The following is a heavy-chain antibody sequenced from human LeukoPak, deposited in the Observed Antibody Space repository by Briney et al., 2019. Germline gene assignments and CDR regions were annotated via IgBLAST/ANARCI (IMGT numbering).Heavy chain of an antibody. J-gene: IGHJ4*02. Sequence: SETLSLTCTVAGGSISSYPWGWIRQPAGKGLEWIGRMYSSGSTNYNPSLKSRVTMSVDTSKNQFSLRLSSVTAADTAVYYCAKTGLYGENGYFDYWGQGTLVTVSS. V-gene: IGHV4-4*07. D-gene: IGHD4-17*01. CDR1: GGSISSYP. CDR2: MYSSGST. CDR3: AKTGLYGENGYFDY.